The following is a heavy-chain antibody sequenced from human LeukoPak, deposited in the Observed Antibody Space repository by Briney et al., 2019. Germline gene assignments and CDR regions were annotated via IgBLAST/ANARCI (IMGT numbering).Heavy chain of an antibody. D-gene: IGHD5-24*01. CDR2: IIPIFGTA. CDR1: GGTFSSYA. J-gene: IGHJ4*02. Sequence: SVKVSCKASGGTFSSYAISWVRQAPGQGLEWMGGIIPIFGTANYAQKFRGRVTITTDESTSTAYMELSSLRSEDTAVYYCARGSGDGYNFGHWGQGTLVTVSS. CDR3: ARGSGDGYNFGH. V-gene: IGHV1-69*05.